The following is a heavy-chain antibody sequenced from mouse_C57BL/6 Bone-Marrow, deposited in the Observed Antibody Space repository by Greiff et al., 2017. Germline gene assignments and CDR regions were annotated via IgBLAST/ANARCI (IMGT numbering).Heavy chain of an antibody. V-gene: IGHV2-2*01. CDR2: IWSGGST. J-gene: IGHJ3*01. CDR1: GFSLTSYG. CDR3: ARKAYYSSSAWFAY. Sequence: VMLVESGPGLVQPSQSLSITCTVSGFSLTSYGVHWVRQSPGKGLEWLGVIWSGGSTDYNAAFISRLSISKDNSKSQVFFKMNSLQADDTAIYCCARKAYYSSSAWFAYWGQGTLVTVSA. D-gene: IGHD2-12*01.